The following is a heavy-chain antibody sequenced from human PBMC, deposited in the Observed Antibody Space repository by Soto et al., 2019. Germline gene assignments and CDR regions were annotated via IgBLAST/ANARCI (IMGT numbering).Heavy chain of an antibody. D-gene: IGHD2-15*01. Sequence: QLQLQESGPGLVKPSETLSVTCTVSGGSISSSSYYWGWIRQPPGKGLEWIGSIYYSGSTYYNPSLKSRVTISVDTSKNQFSLKLSSVTAADTAVYYCARLFVVVVRYGMDVWGQGTTVTVSS. CDR3: ARLFVVVVRYGMDV. J-gene: IGHJ6*02. CDR1: GGSISSSSYY. V-gene: IGHV4-39*01. CDR2: IYYSGST.